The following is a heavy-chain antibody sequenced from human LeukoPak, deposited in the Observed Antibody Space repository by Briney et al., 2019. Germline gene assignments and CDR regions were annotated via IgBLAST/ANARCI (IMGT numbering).Heavy chain of an antibody. V-gene: IGHV3-21*06. J-gene: IGHJ4*02. Sequence: GGSLRLSCAASGFTFSSHWMSWVRQAPGKGLEWVSSISTGSNHIFYADSVKGRFTISRENAKNSLYLQMNSLRAEDTAVYYCARRDSGGYCFDYWGQGTLVTVSS. CDR3: ARRDSGGYCFDY. D-gene: IGHD3-22*01. CDR2: ISTGSNHI. CDR1: GFTFSSHW.